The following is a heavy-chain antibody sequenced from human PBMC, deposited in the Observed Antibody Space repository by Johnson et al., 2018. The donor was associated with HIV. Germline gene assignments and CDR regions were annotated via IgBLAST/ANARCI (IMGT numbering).Heavy chain of an antibody. Sequence: QVQLVESGGGVVQPGRSLRLSCAASGFTFSSYAVHWVRQAPGKGLEWVAVISYDGSNKYYADSVKGRFTISRDNSKNTLYLQMNSLRAEDTAVYYCAKGTYYYDSSGYNDAFDMWGQGTMVTVSS. CDR1: GFTFSSYA. V-gene: IGHV3-30-3*01. CDR2: ISYDGSNK. CDR3: AKGTYYYDSSGYNDAFDM. J-gene: IGHJ3*02. D-gene: IGHD3-22*01.